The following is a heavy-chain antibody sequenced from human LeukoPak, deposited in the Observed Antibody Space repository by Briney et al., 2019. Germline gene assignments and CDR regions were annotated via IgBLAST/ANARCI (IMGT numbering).Heavy chain of an antibody. D-gene: IGHD3-16*01. CDR1: GGSIGSSSYY. V-gene: IGHV4-39*01. Sequence: PSETLSLTCTVSGGSIGSSSYYWGWIRQPPGTGLAWIGSIYYSGSTYYNPSLKSRVTISVDTSKNQFSLKLSSVTAADTALYYCARAPLHVVMYHYFDYWGQGTLVTVSS. J-gene: IGHJ4*02. CDR2: IYYSGST. CDR3: ARAPLHVVMYHYFDY.